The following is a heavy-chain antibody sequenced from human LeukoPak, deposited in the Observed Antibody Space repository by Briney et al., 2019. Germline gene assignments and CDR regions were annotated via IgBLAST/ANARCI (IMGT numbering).Heavy chain of an antibody. V-gene: IGHV4-59*01. CDR1: GASISSSY. D-gene: IGHD3-3*02. Sequence: SETLSLTCTVSGASISSSYWTWIRQPPGKGLEWIGYIYYSGTTNYNPSLKSRVTISVDMSRNQFSLKLRSVTDADTAVYYCARSSTGSYFDYWGQGTLVTVSS. J-gene: IGHJ4*02. CDR2: IYYSGTT. CDR3: ARSSTGSYFDY.